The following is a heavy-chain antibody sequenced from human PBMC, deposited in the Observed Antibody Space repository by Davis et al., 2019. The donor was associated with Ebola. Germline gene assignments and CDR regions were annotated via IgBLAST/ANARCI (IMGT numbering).Heavy chain of an antibody. V-gene: IGHV3-23*01. CDR2: ISGSGGST. CDR3: ARAVFHEVLDY. CDR1: GFTFSHYA. J-gene: IGHJ4*02. D-gene: IGHD3-3*01. Sequence: PGGSLRLSCAGSGFTFSHYAMSWVRQAPGKGLEWVSGISGSGGSTYYADSVKGRFAISRDNSENTLYLQMNSLTADDTAVYYCARAVFHEVLDYWGQGTPVTVSS.